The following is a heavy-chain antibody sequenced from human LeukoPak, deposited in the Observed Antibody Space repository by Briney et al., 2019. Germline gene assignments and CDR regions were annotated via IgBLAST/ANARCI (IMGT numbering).Heavy chain of an antibody. Sequence: GGSLRLSCAASGFTFSSYTMNWVRQVPGKGLEWVSYISSSSSTIYYADSVKGRFTISRDNAKNTVYVHMNSLRDEDTAVYYCARGGRYAYFLDYWGQGTLVTVSS. D-gene: IGHD3-16*01. J-gene: IGHJ4*02. CDR3: ARGGRYAYFLDY. CDR2: ISSSSSTI. CDR1: GFTFSSYT. V-gene: IGHV3-48*02.